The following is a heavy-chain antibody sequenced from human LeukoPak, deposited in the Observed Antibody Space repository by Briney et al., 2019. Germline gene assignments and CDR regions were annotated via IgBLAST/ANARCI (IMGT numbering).Heavy chain of an antibody. J-gene: IGHJ4*02. CDR1: GYSISSDPY. CDR3: AREGTREWETDY. V-gene: IGHV4-38-2*02. Sequence: SETLSLTCTVSGYSISSDPYWGWIRQPPGKGREGIGSIFHSGSAYYNPSLESRVTISVDTSNNQFSLKLTSVTAADTAVYYCAREGTREWETDYWGQGTLVTVSS. CDR2: IFHSGSA. D-gene: IGHD1-26*01.